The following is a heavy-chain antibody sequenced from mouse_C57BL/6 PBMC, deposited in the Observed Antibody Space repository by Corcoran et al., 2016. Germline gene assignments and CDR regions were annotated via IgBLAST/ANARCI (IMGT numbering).Heavy chain of an antibody. CDR2: IYTETGEP. V-gene: IGHV9-1*01. J-gene: IGHJ2*01. D-gene: IGHD2-9*01. CDR1: GCTFTEYL. Sequence: QIQLVQSGTELKKPGETVKISCKASGCTFTEYLMHWVKQAPGKGFKWMGMIYTETGEPTYAEEFKGRFAFSLETSASTAYLQLNNLKNEDTATYFCVTYYGYDRGGDYWGQGTTLTVSS. CDR3: VTYYGYDRGGDY.